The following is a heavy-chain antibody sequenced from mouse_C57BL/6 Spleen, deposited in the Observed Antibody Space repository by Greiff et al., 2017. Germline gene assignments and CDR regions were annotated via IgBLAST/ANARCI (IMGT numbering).Heavy chain of an antibody. CDR2: INPYNGGT. D-gene: IGHD1-1*01. V-gene: IGHV1-19*01. CDR1: GYTFTDYY. Sequence: VQLKESGPVLVKPGASVKMSCKASGYTFTDYYMNWVKQSHGKSLEWIGVINPYNGGTSYNQKFKGKATLTVDKSSSTAYMELNSLTSEDSAVYYCARGGVVPYAMDYWGQGTSVTVSS. CDR3: ARGGVVPYAMDY. J-gene: IGHJ4*01.